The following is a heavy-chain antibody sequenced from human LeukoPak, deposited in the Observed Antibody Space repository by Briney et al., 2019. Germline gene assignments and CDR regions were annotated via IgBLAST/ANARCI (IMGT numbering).Heavy chain of an antibody. D-gene: IGHD6-6*01. CDR1: GGSISSSSYY. CDR3: ARDDSSSSLSGFDC. J-gene: IGHJ4*02. Sequence: SETLSLTCTVSGGSISSSSYYWGWIRQPPGKGLEWIGSIYYSGSTYYNPSLKSRVTISVDTSKNQFSLKLSSVTAADTAVYYCARDDSSSSLSGFDCWGQGTLVTVSS. CDR2: IYYSGST. V-gene: IGHV4-39*07.